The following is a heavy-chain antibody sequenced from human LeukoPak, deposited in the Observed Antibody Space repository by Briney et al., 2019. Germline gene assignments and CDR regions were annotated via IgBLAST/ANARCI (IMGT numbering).Heavy chain of an antibody. CDR3: AREVYGSGSNQDAFDI. Sequence: PGGSLRLSCAASGFTFSSYSMNWVRQAPGKGLEWVSSISSSSSYIYYADSVKGRFTISRDNAKNSLYLQMNSLRAEDTAVYYCAREVYGSGSNQDAFDIWGQGTMVTVSS. D-gene: IGHD3-10*01. V-gene: IGHV3-21*01. J-gene: IGHJ3*02. CDR2: ISSSSSYI. CDR1: GFTFSSYS.